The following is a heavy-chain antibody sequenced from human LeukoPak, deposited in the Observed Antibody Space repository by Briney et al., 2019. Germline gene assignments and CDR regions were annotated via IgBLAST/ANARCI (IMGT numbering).Heavy chain of an antibody. J-gene: IGHJ4*02. CDR3: ARTPRHYDYVWGSYRALDY. D-gene: IGHD3-16*02. Sequence: PGRSLRLSCAASGFTFSSYGMHWVRQAPGKGLEWVAVIWYDGSNKYYADSVKGRFTISRDNSKNTLYLQMNSLRAEDTAVYYCARTPRHYDYVWGSYRALDYWGQGTLVTVSS. CDR2: IWYDGSNK. V-gene: IGHV3-33*01. CDR1: GFTFSSYG.